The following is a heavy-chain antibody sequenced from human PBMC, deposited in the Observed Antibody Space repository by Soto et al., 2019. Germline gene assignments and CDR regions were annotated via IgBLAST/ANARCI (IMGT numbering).Heavy chain of an antibody. CDR1: GDSIRGGGHY. V-gene: IGHV4-31*03. J-gene: IGHJ4*03. CDR3: ARDTGLAPTVWGY. Sequence: QVQLQESGPGLVKPSQTLSLTCSVSGDSIRGGGHYWNWIRQFPGKGLEWIGYVYHSGSTHYNPSLRGRRTISIDTSKNQLSLRLISVTAADTALYYCARDTGLAPTVWGYWGHGTQVTVSS. D-gene: IGHD7-27*01. CDR2: VYHSGST.